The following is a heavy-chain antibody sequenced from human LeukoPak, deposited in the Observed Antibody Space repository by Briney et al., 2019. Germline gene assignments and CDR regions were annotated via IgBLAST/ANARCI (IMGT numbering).Heavy chain of an antibody. V-gene: IGHV3-21*01. CDR1: GFTFSSYS. Sequence: PGGSLRLSCAASGFTFSSYSMNWVRQAPGKGLEWVSSISSSSSYIYYADSVKGRFTISRDNAKNSLYLQMNSLRAEDTAVYYCARAGEGYFDWFDYWGQGTLVTVSS. J-gene: IGHJ4*02. CDR2: ISSSSSYI. CDR3: ARAGEGYFDWFDY. D-gene: IGHD3-9*01.